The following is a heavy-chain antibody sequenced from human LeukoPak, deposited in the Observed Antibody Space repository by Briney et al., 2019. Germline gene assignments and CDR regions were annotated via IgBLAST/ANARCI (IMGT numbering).Heavy chain of an antibody. CDR1: GFTFNTYS. CDR3: AELGITMIGGV. D-gene: IGHD3-10*02. CDR2: ISSSSSYI. J-gene: IGHJ6*04. V-gene: IGHV3-21*01. Sequence: TGGSLRLSCAASGFTFNTYSMNWVRQAPGKGLEWVSFISSSSSYIYYADSLKGRFTISRDNARNSLYLQMNSLRAEDTAVYYCAELGITMIGGVWGKGTTVTISS.